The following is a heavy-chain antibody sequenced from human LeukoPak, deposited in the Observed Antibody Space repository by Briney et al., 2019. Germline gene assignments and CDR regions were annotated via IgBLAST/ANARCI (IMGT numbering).Heavy chain of an antibody. Sequence: PSETLSLTCTVSGGSISSSNSYWGWIRQPPGKGLEWIGTLSYSGSTYYNPSLKSRITISVDTSKSQFSLRLSSVTAADTALYYCARRPYSGSYYDGWFDPWGQGTLVTVSS. CDR1: GGSISSSNSY. CDR2: LSYSGST. CDR3: ARRPYSGSYYDGWFDP. J-gene: IGHJ5*02. V-gene: IGHV4-39*01. D-gene: IGHD1-26*01.